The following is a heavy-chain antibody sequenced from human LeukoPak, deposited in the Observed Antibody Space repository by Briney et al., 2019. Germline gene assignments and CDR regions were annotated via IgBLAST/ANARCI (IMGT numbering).Heavy chain of an antibody. CDR2: IDPDGRST. V-gene: IGHV3-74*01. CDR1: GFTFRSDA. Sequence: GGSLRLSCAASGFTFRSDAMGWVRQAPGKGLEWVSRIDPDGRSTSYADSLKGRFTISRDNAKNTLYLQMNSLRAEDTAVYYCVTFITVTTWADYWGQGTLVTVSS. CDR3: VTFITVTTWADY. D-gene: IGHD4-17*01. J-gene: IGHJ4*02.